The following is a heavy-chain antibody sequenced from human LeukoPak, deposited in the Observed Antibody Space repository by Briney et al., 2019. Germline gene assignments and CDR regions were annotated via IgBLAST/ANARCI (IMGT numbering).Heavy chain of an antibody. D-gene: IGHD6-13*01. CDR3: ARGQVAAAYNWFDP. V-gene: IGHV4-39*07. CDR2: IYYSGST. CDR1: GGSISSSSYY. J-gene: IGHJ5*02. Sequence: SETLSLTCTVSGGSISSSSYYWGWIRQPPGKGLEWIGSIYYSGSTYYNPSLKSRVTISVDTSKNQFSLKLSSVTAADTAVYYCARGQVAAAYNWFDPWGQGTLVTVSS.